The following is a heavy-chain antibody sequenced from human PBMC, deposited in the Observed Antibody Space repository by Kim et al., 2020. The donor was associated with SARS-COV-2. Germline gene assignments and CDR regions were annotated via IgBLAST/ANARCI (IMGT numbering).Heavy chain of an antibody. J-gene: IGHJ4*02. D-gene: IGHD4-17*01. Sequence: PSLKSRVTISVDTSKNQFSLKLSSVTAADTAVYYCAREYHGDYSRSFDYWGQGTLVTVSS. V-gene: IGHV4-30-2*05. CDR3: AREYHGDYSRSFDY.